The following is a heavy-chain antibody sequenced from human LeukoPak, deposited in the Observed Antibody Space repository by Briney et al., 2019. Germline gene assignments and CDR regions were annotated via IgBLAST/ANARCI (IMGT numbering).Heavy chain of an antibody. Sequence: GGSLRLSCAASGFTFSIYAMSWVRQAPGKGLEWVSSISGSGGSTYYADSVKGRFTISRDNSKNTLYLQMNSLRAEDTAVYYCAKANIVVVPAAIRGAYYYYYYGMDVWGQGTTVTVSS. V-gene: IGHV3-23*01. J-gene: IGHJ6*02. CDR2: ISGSGGST. CDR3: AKANIVVVPAAIRGAYYYYYYGMDV. CDR1: GFTFSIYA. D-gene: IGHD2-2*02.